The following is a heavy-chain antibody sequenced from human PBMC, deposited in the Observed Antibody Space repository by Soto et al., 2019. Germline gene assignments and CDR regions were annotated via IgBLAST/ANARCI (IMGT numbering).Heavy chain of an antibody. V-gene: IGHV3-48*02. CDR2: IISSSTTI. Sequence: EMQLVESGGGLVKRGGSLRLSCAASGFTFSSYSMNWARQAPGKGLEWIAYIISSSTTIFYADSVKGRFTISRDNANSSLYLQMNSVRDEDPAVYYCARDNGMAGSFDPWGQGTLVTVSS. D-gene: IGHD2-8*01. CDR3: ARDNGMAGSFDP. J-gene: IGHJ5*02. CDR1: GFTFSSYS.